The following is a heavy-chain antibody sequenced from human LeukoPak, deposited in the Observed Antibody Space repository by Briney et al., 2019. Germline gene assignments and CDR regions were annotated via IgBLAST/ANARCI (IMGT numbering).Heavy chain of an antibody. CDR1: GGSISSYY. J-gene: IGHJ4*02. D-gene: IGHD3-9*01. CDR3: ARGSEITIFPDY. CDR2: IYTSGST. Sequence: SETLSLTCTVSGGSISSYYWSWIRQPAGKGLEWIGRIYTSGSTNYNPSLKSRVTISVDTSKNQFSLKLSSVTAADTAVYYCARGSEITIFPDYWGQGTLVTVSS. V-gene: IGHV4-4*07.